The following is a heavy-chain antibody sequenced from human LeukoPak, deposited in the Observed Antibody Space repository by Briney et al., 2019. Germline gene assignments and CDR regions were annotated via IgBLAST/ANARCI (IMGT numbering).Heavy chain of an antibody. CDR3: ARDQDIMVRGVIINNWFDP. V-gene: IGHV4-61*01. J-gene: IGHJ5*02. D-gene: IGHD3-10*01. CDR2: IYYSGST. Sequence: SETLSLTCTVSGGSVSSGSYYWSWIRQPPGKGLEWIGYIYYSGSTNSNPSLKSRVTISVDTSKNQFSLKLSSVTAADTAVYYCARDQDIMVRGVIINNWFDPWGQGTLVTVSS. CDR1: GGSVSSGSYY.